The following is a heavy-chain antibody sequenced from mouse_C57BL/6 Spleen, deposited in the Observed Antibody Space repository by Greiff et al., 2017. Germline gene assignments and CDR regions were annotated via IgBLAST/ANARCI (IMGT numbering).Heavy chain of an antibody. D-gene: IGHD1-1*01. CDR1: GYTFTDYN. Sequence: EVMLVESGPELVKPGASVKIPCKASGYTFTDYNMDWVKQSHGKSLEWIGDINPNNGGTIYNQKFKGKATLTVDKSSSTAYMELRSLTSEDTAVYYCARWGGSSSWYFDVWGTGTTVTVSS. CDR2: INPNNGGT. V-gene: IGHV1-18*01. J-gene: IGHJ1*03. CDR3: ARWGGSSSWYFDV.